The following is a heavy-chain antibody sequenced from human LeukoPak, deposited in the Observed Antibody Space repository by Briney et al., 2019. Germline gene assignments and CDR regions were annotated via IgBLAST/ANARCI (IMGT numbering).Heavy chain of an antibody. CDR1: GYTFTSYG. J-gene: IGHJ6*02. CDR3: ARASGGSGSYSNGMDV. D-gene: IGHD3-10*01. CDR2: ISAYNGNT. Sequence: GASVKVSCKASGYTFTSYGISWVRQAPGQGLEWMGWISAYNGNTNYAQKLQGRVTMTTDTSTSTAYMELRSLRSDDTAVYYCARASGGSGSYSNGMDVWGQGTTVTVSS. V-gene: IGHV1-18*01.